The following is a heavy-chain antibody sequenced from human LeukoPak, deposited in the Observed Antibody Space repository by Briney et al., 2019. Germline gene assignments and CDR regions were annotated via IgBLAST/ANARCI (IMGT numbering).Heavy chain of an antibody. CDR3: ARGSGPGVTTIDS. Sequence: GGPLRLSCAASGFTFSSYDMHWVRQAPGEGLEWVSAFHTDGGTFYLDSVRGRFTVSREDATNSLYLQLDTLRAGDTAVYYCARGSGPGVTTIDSWGQGTLVLVSS. D-gene: IGHD4-17*01. J-gene: IGHJ4*02. CDR2: FHTDGGT. V-gene: IGHV3-13*01. CDR1: GFTFSSYD.